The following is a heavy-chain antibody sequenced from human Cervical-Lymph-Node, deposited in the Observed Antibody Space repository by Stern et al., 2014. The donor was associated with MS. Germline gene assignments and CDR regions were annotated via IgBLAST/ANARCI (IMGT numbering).Heavy chain of an antibody. CDR2: IIPIFGTA. CDR3: ARGGYYSDSSDYDRPFDY. V-gene: IGHV1-69*01. Sequence: QMQLVQSGAEVKKPGSSVKVSCKASGGNFSSFAISWVRQAPGQGFEWMGGIIPIFGTANYAQKFQGRVTITADESTSTAHMELSSLRSEDTAVYFCARGGYYSDSSDYDRPFDYWGQGTLVTVSS. CDR1: GGNFSSFA. D-gene: IGHD3-22*01. J-gene: IGHJ4*02.